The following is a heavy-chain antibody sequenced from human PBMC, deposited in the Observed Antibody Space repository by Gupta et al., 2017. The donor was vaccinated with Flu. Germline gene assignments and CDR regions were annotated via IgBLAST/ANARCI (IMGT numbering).Heavy chain of an antibody. J-gene: IGHJ4*02. CDR1: GDSISSSGYY. D-gene: IGHD2-21*02. CDR3: ARADSYFPAFDF. CDR2: IYYSGLI. Sequence: QVQLQESGPGLVKPSQTLSLTCSVSGDSISSSGYYWSWIRHLPGKGLEWIGYIYYSGLIKYNPSLRSRVTISVDTSKNHLSLTLTSMTAADTAVYYCARADSYFPAFDFWGQGTLVTVSS. V-gene: IGHV4-31*03.